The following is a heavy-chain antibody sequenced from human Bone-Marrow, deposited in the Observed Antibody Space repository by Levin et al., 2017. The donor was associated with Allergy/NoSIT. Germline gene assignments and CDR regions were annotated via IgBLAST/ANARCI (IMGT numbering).Heavy chain of an antibody. V-gene: IGHV3-23*05. CDR1: GFTFNIEA. J-gene: IGHJ4*02. CDR2: SGSST. CDR3: SKEGWSDGPGLYFNY. Sequence: GGSLRLSCVGRGFTFNIEAMSWVRQAPGKGLEWVASSGSSTLYADSVRGRFTISRDYSKNTVFLQMDSLRPEDTAVYYCSKEGWSDGPGLYFNYWGQGSLVTVSS. D-gene: IGHD1-1*01.